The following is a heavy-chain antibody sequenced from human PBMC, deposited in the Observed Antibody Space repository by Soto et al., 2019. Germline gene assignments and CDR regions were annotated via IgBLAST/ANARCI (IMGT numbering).Heavy chain of an antibody. D-gene: IGHD3-10*01. J-gene: IGHJ6*02. CDR1: GFTFSSYA. CDR3: AKCGYGSGSYYLSSPAYCMDV. Sequence: GGSLRLSCAASGFTFSSYAMSWVRQAPGKGLEWVSAISGSGGSTYYADSVKGRFTISRDNSKNTLYLQMNSLRAEDTAVYYCAKCGYGSGSYYLSSPAYCMDVWGQGTTVTVSS. CDR2: ISGSGGST. V-gene: IGHV3-23*01.